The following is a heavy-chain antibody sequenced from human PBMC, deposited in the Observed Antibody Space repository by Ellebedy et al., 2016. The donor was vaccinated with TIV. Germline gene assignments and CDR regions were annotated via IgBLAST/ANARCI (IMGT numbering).Heavy chain of an antibody. CDR2: INPNSGGT. J-gene: IGHJ5*02. V-gene: IGHV1-2*02. CDR1: GYTFTGYY. D-gene: IGHD6-25*01. CDR3: ARDASGSNWFDP. Sequence: ASVKVSCKASGYTFTGYYMYWVRQAPGQGLEWMGWINPNSGGTNYAQKFQGRVTMTRDTSISTAYMELSRLRSDDTAVYYCARDASGSNWFDPWGQGTLVTVSS.